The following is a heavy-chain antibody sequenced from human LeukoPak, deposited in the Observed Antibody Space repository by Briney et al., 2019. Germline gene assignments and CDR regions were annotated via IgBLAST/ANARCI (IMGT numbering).Heavy chain of an antibody. CDR3: AKRGVVIRVILVGFHKEAYYFDS. D-gene: IGHD3-22*01. Sequence: AGSLRLSCAVSGITLSNYGMSWVRQAPGKGLEWVAGISDSGGRTNYADSVKGRFTISRDNPKNTLYLQMNSLRAEDTAVYFCAKRGVVIRVILVGFHKEAYYFDSWGQGALVTVSS. V-gene: IGHV3-23*01. CDR2: ISDSGGRT. CDR1: GITLSNYG. J-gene: IGHJ4*02.